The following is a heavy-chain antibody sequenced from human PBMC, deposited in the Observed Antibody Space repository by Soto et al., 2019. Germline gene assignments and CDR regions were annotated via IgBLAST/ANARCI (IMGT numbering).Heavy chain of an antibody. V-gene: IGHV4-34*01. J-gene: IGHJ5*02. D-gene: IGHD2-2*02. CDR3: ARGLLIVVVPAAIRAGNWFDP. CDR2: INHSGST. Sequence: PSETLSLTCAVYGGSFSGYYWSWIRQPPGKGLEWIGEINHSGSTNYNPSLKSRVTISVDTSKNQFSLKLSSVTAADTAVYYCARGLLIVVVPAAIRAGNWFDPWGQGTLVTV. CDR1: GGSFSGYY.